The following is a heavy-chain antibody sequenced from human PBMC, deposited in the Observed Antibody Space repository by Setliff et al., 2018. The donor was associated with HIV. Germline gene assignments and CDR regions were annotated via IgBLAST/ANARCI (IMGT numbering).Heavy chain of an antibody. CDR2: IYMTGRT. Sequence: SETLSLTCPQESLRDPISTYYWNWIRQSPGKGLEWVGYIYMTGRTTYNPSLKRRVTMSVDTSKNQVSLRLTSVTVADAAVYYCARKYSGFGWGFDLWGQGTLVTVSS. J-gene: IGHJ4*02. CDR3: ARKYSGFGWGFDL. D-gene: IGHD5-12*01. CDR1: DPISTYY. V-gene: IGHV4-4*09.